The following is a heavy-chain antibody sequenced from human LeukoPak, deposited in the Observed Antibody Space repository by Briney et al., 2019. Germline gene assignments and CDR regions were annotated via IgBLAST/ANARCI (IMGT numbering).Heavy chain of an antibody. CDR2: IIPMPGTT. Sequence: SVKVSCKASGGTFSSYAISWVRQAPGQGLEWMGGIIPMPGTTNYAQKFQGRVTITADKSTSTASMELSSLKSDDTAVYYCAKSRARGSGTYNWYDPWGQGTLVTVSS. D-gene: IGHD3-10*01. J-gene: IGHJ5*02. CDR3: AKSRARGSGTYNWYDP. CDR1: GGTFSSYA. V-gene: IGHV1-69*10.